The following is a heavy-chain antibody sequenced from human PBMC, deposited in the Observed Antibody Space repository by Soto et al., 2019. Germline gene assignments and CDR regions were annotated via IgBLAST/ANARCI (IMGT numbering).Heavy chain of an antibody. CDR3: ARAGFCSTTSCSDAFDI. J-gene: IGHJ3*02. CDR1: GYTFTNYA. D-gene: IGHD2-2*01. Sequence: QVQLVQSGAEVKKPGASVKVSCKASGYTFTNYAMHWVRQAPGQRPEWMGWINAGNGNTKFSQRFQGRVTITRYTSASIAYMDLSSPASKDTAVYYCARAGFCSTTSCSDAFDIWGEWTMVTVSS. V-gene: IGHV1-3*01. CDR2: INAGNGNT.